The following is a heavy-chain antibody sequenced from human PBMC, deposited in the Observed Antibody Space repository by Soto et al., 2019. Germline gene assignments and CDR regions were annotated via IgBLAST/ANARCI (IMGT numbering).Heavy chain of an antibody. D-gene: IGHD2-2*02. CDR1: GCTVSSDTHY. J-gene: IGHJ6*02. CDR3: ARFVRSCSGTTCYTRADV. V-gene: IGHV4-61*01. CDR2: IYSSGST. Sequence: LSLTCTAPGCTVSSDTHYWSWIRQPPGKRLEWIGFIYSSGSTKYNPSLKSRVTMSVDTSKNQFSLKLRSVIVADTAVYHCARFVRSCSGTTCYTRADVWGQGTTVTVSS.